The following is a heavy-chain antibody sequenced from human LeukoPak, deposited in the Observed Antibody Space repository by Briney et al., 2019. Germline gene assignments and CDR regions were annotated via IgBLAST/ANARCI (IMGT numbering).Heavy chain of an antibody. CDR1: GFTVNSNY. D-gene: IGHD1-1*01. CDR2: IYSGGST. J-gene: IGHJ4*02. Sequence: GGSLRLSCAASGFTVNSNYMSWVRQAPGKGLEWVSVIYSGGSTYYADSVRGRFTISRDNSKNTLYLQMNSLRAEDTAVYYCAKDLNGQPEYYFDYWGQGTLVTVSS. CDR3: AKDLNGQPEYYFDY. V-gene: IGHV3-53*05.